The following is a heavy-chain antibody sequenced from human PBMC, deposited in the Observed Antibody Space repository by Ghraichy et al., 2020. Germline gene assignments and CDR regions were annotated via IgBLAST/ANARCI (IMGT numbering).Heavy chain of an antibody. CDR3: ARRGTPYWYFDF. D-gene: IGHD3-16*01. Sequence: SQTLSLTCTVSGGSISGYYWSWIRQPPGKGLEWIGSIHYSGSTDYNPSLESRVTISLDTSKNQFSLSLNSVTAADTAIYYCARRGTPYWYFDFLGRGTLVTVSS. J-gene: IGHJ2*01. CDR1: GGSISGYY. V-gene: IGHV4-59*08. CDR2: IHYSGST.